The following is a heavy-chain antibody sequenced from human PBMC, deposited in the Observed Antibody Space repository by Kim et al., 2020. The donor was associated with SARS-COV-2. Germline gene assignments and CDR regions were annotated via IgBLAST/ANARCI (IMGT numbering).Heavy chain of an antibody. CDR3: ARGGVVVVPAARYGMDV. CDR1: GGSISSYY. V-gene: IGHV4-59*01. Sequence: SETLSLTCTVSGGSISSYYWSWIRQPPGKGLEWIGYIYYSGSTNYNPSLKSRVTISVDTSKNQFSLKLSSVTAADTAVYYCARGGVVVVPAARYGMDVWGQGTTVSV. J-gene: IGHJ6*02. D-gene: IGHD2-2*01. CDR2: IYYSGST.